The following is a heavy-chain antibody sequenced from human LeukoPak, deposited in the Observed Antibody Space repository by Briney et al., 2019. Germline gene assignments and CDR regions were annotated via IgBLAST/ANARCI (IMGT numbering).Heavy chain of an antibody. CDR3: ARGFDYGGNWFDP. CDR1: GFTVSSNY. J-gene: IGHJ5*02. CDR2: IYSGGST. V-gene: IGHV3-66*02. D-gene: IGHD4-23*01. Sequence: PGGSLRLSCAASGFTVSSNYMSWVRQAPGKGLEWVSVIYSGGSTYYADSVKGRFTIPRDNSKNTLYLQMNSLRAEDTAVYYCARGFDYGGNWFDPWGQGTLVTVSS.